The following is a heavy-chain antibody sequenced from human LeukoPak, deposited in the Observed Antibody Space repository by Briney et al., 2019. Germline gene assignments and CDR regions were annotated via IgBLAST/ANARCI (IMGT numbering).Heavy chain of an antibody. J-gene: IGHJ3*02. CDR2: IYFSGNT. CDR3: AREIAVAGSAFDI. Sequence: SGTLSLTCTVTGRSLDSGNFYWSWIRQPPGKGLEWIGYIYFSGNTYYNPSLKSRVTISLDMSKNQFSLKLSSVTAADTAVYYCAREIAVAGSAFDIWGQGTMVAVSS. D-gene: IGHD6-19*01. V-gene: IGHV4-30-4*08. CDR1: GRSLDSGNFY.